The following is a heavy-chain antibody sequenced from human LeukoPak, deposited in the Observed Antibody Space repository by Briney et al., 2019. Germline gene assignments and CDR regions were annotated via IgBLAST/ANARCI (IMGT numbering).Heavy chain of an antibody. CDR1: GWSFNDYY. V-gene: IGHV4-34*01. CDR2: INARGDT. Sequence: SETLSLTCAVYGWSFNDYYWNWIRQPPEKGLEWIGEINARGDTNYNPSLKSRVTISVDTSKKQSSLRLPSMIAADTALYYCARGQVPAARGYNWFDPWGQGTLVTVSS. CDR3: ARGQVPAARGYNWFDP. D-gene: IGHD2-2*01. J-gene: IGHJ5*02.